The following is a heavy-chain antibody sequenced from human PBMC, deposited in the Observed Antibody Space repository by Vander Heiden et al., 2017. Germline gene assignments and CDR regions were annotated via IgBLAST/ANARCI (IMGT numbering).Heavy chain of an antibody. J-gene: IGHJ3*02. CDR1: GFTFSNAW. CDR2: IKSKTDGGTT. V-gene: IGHV3-15*01. CDR3: TTDIWELLHDAFDI. Sequence: EVQLVESGGGLVKPGGSLRLSCAASGFTFSNAWMSWVRQAPGKGLEWVGRIKSKTDGGTTDYAAPVKGRFTISRDDSKNTLYLQMNSLKTEDTAVYYCTTDIWELLHDAFDIWGQGTMVTVSS. D-gene: IGHD1-26*01.